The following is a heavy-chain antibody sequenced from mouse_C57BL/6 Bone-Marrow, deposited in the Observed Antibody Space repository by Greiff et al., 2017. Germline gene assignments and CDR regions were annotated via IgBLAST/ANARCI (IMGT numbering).Heavy chain of an antibody. V-gene: IGHV1-26*01. CDR1: GYTFPDYY. J-gene: IGHJ3*01. Sequence: EVQLQQSGPELVKPGASVKISCKASGYTFPDYYMNWVKQSHGKSLEWIGDINPNNGGTSYNQKFKGKATLTVDKSSSTAYMGLRSLTSEDSAVYYCADYYRGFAYWGQGTLVTVSA. CDR2: INPNNGGT. CDR3: ADYYRGFAY. D-gene: IGHD1-1*01.